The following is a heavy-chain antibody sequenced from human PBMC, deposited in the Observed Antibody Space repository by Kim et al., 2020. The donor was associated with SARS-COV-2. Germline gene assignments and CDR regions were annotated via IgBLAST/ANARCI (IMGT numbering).Heavy chain of an antibody. CDR3: ARLRREDIVATIIDY. Sequence: PSLQSRATISVDTSKNQFSLKLSSVTAADTAVYYCARLRREDIVATIIDYWGQGTLVTVSS. J-gene: IGHJ4*02. V-gene: IGHV4-39*01. D-gene: IGHD5-12*01.